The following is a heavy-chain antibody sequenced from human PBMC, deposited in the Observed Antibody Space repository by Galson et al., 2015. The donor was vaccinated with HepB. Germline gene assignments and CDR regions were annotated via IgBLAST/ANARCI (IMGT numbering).Heavy chain of an antibody. D-gene: IGHD3-10*01. CDR2: IWFDESNK. CDR3: ARGHRYSTAYMDV. CDR1: GFTFSTFG. J-gene: IGHJ6*03. Sequence: LRLSCAASGFTFSTFGMHWVRQAPGKGLEWVAIIWFDESNKYYADSVKGRFTISRDNSKNTLYLQMNSLRAEDRAVYYCARGHRYSTAYMDVWGKGTTVTVSS. V-gene: IGHV3-33*01.